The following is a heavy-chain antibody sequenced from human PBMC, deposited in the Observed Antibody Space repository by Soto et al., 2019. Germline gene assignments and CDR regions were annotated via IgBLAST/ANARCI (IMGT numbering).Heavy chain of an antibody. CDR3: ARDTSGWYPHHNWFDP. J-gene: IGHJ5*02. CDR2: IWHDGSDK. CDR1: GFTFSSYG. Sequence: GGSLRLSCQASGFTFSSYGINWVRQAPGKGLEWVAVIWHDGSDKYYADSVKGRFTISRDNSKNTLYLQMNSLRAEDTAVYYCARDTSGWYPHHNWFDPWGQGTLVTVSS. D-gene: IGHD6-19*01. V-gene: IGHV3-33*01.